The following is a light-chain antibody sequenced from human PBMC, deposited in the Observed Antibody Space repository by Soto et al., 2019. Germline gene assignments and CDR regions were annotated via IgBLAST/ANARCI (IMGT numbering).Light chain of an antibody. Sequence: VFTQYPGTFSFSKGVGAPLSSRDCLSISSTYLAWYQQKPGQAPRLLIYATSTRATGIPDRFSGSGYRTDFTLTISRLEPEDFVVYYCQQYGSFTSGPGTKVDFK. J-gene: IGKJ3*01. CDR1: LSISSTY. CDR2: ATS. CDR3: QQYGSFT. V-gene: IGKV3-20*01.